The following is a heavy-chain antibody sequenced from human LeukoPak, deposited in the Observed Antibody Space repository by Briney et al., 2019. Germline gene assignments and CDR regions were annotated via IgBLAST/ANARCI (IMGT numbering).Heavy chain of an antibody. CDR2: IDNDGSDT. CDR3: ARGGYHHGFGI. J-gene: IGHJ3*02. Sequence: PGGSLRLSCAASGFTFRNYWIHWVRQAPGKGLVWISRIDNDGSDTIYADSVKGRFTISRDNAKNTLYLQMNSLRAEDTAVYYCARGGYHHGFGIWGQGTMVTVSS. D-gene: IGHD5-18*01. V-gene: IGHV3-74*01. CDR1: GFTFRNYW.